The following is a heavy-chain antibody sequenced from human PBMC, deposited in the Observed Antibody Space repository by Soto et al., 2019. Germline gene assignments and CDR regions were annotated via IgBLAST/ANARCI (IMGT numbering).Heavy chain of an antibody. CDR1: GGSFRNYY. V-gene: IGHV4-34*01. CDR3: ARGECSSNYCFTRWALDI. J-gene: IGHJ3*02. Sequence: PSETLSLTCGVYGGSFRNYYWIWVRQPPGKGLEWIGEISHSGSTNYKPSLKSRVTISADPSKKQFSLNLTSMTAADSGVYYCARGECSSNYCFTRWALDIWGQGTVVTVSS. D-gene: IGHD2-2*01. CDR2: ISHSGST.